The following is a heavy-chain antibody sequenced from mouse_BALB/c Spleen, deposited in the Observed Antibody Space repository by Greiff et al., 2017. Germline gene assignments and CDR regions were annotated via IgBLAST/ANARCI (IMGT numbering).Heavy chain of an antibody. J-gene: IGHJ2*01. D-gene: IGHD2-10*01. Sequence: VHVKQSGAELVKPGASVKLSCTASGFNIKDTYMHWVKQRPEQGLEWIGRIDPANGNTKYDPKFQGKATITADTSSNTAYLQLSSLTSEDTAVYYCASAYYRYFDYWGQGTTLTVSS. CDR2: IDPANGNT. V-gene: IGHV14-3*02. CDR3: ASAYYRYFDY. CDR1: GFNIKDTY.